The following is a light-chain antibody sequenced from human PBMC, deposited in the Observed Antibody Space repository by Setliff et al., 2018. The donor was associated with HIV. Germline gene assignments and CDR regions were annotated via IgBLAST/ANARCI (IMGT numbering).Light chain of an antibody. CDR2: NNN. J-gene: IGLJ2*01. V-gene: IGLV1-47*02. CDR1: DSNIGRNS. Sequence: QSALTQPPSTSGTPGQKVTISCSGSDSNIGRNSVFWYQQLPGTAPKLLIYNNNQRPSGVPDRFSGSKPGTSASLAISGLRSGDEAYYYCATSDDSLSGVVFGGGTK. CDR3: ATSDDSLSGVV.